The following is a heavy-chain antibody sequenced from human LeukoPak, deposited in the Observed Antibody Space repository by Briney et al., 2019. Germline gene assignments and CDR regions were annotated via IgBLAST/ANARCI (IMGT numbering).Heavy chain of an antibody. D-gene: IGHD3-16*01. CDR2: IRYDGSNK. J-gene: IGHJ4*02. CDR1: GFTFSSYG. Sequence: GRSLRLSCAASGFTFSSYGMHWVRQAPGKGLEWVAFIRYDGSNKYYADSVKGRFTISRDNSKNTLYLQMNSLRAEDTAVYYCAKDQGEALLLPQSPSSRVWYWGQGTLVTVSS. V-gene: IGHV3-30*02. CDR3: AKDQGEALLLPQSPSSRVWY.